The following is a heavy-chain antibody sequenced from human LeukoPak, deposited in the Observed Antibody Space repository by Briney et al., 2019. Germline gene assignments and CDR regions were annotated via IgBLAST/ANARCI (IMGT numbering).Heavy chain of an antibody. CDR1: GDSITSRSNY. V-gene: IGHV4-39*02. CDR3: ARRRGYHFDY. J-gene: IGHJ4*02. D-gene: IGHD3-10*01. CDR2: ISDGGRT. Sequence: SETLSLTCTVSGDSITSRSNYRGWFRQPPGKGLEWIGTISDGGRTFYNPSLQSRVTLSLDSSKNHFALRLKSVTDAVTAHYYCARRRGYHFDYWGQGTLVTISS.